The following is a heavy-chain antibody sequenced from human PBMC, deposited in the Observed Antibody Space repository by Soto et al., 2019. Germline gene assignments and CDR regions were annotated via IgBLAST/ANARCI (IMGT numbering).Heavy chain of an antibody. D-gene: IGHD6-13*01. J-gene: IGHJ5*02. CDR1: GFTVSRNY. CDR2: IYSGGST. Sequence: PGGSLRLSCAASGFTVSRNYMSWVRQAPGKGLEWVSVIYSGGSTYYADSVKGRFTISRDNSKNTLYLQMNSLRAEDTAVYYCARDRLGSWYLSPWGQGTLVTVSS. V-gene: IGHV3-66*01. CDR3: ARDRLGSWYLSP.